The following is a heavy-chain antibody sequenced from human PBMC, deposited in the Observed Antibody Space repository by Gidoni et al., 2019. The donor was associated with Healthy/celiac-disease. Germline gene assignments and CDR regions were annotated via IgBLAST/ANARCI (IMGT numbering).Heavy chain of an antibody. CDR1: GFTFDDYA. J-gene: IGHJ4*02. Sequence: EVQLVESGGGLVQPGRSLRLSCAASGFTFDDYAMHWVRQAPGKGLEWVSGISWNSGSIGYADSVKGRFTISRDNAKNSLYLQMNSLRAEDTALYYCAKDIGDSGYDAGGFDYWGQGTLVTVSS. V-gene: IGHV3-9*01. CDR3: AKDIGDSGYDAGGFDY. D-gene: IGHD5-12*01. CDR2: ISWNSGSI.